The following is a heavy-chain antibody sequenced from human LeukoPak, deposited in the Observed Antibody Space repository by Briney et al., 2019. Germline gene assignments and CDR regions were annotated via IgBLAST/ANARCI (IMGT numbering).Heavy chain of an antibody. CDR1: GGSISSYY. CDR3: ASSRYPGAFDI. Sequence: SETLSLTCTVSGGSISSYYWSWIRQPPGEGLEWIGYIYYSGSTNYNPSLKSRVTISVDTSKNQFSLKLSSVTAADTAVYYCASSRYPGAFDIWGQGTMVTVSS. V-gene: IGHV4-59*01. CDR2: IYYSGST. D-gene: IGHD1-1*01. J-gene: IGHJ3*02.